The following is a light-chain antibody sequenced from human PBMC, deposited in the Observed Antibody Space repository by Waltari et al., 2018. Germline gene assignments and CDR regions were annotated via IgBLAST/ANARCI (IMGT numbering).Light chain of an antibody. Sequence: IVLTQSPATLSLSPGERATLSCRASQSVSSYLGWYQQKFGQPPRLLIYDASNRATGVPARFSGSGSGTDFTLTIDSLEPEDFAVYYCQQSSRWPLTFGGGTKVEIK. CDR1: QSVSSY. CDR2: DAS. V-gene: IGKV3-11*01. J-gene: IGKJ4*01. CDR3: QQSSRWPLT.